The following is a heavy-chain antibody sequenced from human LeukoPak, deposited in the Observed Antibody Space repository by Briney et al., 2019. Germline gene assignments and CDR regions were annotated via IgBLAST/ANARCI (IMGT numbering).Heavy chain of an antibody. CDR3: ARDHGIRGYSYGYAKTFDY. J-gene: IGHJ4*02. D-gene: IGHD5-18*01. V-gene: IGHV1-46*01. Sequence: ASVTVSCKASGYTFTSYYMHWVRQAPGQGLEWMGIINPSGGSTSYAQKFQGRVTMTRDTSTSTVYMELSSLRSEDTAVYYCARDHGIRGYSYGYAKTFDYWGQGTLVTVSP. CDR2: INPSGGST. CDR1: GYTFTSYY.